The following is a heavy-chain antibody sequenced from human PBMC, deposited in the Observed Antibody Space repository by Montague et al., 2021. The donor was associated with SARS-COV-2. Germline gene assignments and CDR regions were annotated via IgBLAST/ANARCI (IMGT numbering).Heavy chain of an antibody. J-gene: IGHJ4*02. CDR1: GGSISSYY. V-gene: IGHV4-59*12. D-gene: IGHD1-26*01. Sequence: SETLSLTCTVSGGSISSYYWSWIRQPPGKGLEWIGYIYYSGSTNYNPSLKSRVTISVDTSKNQFSLKLSSVTAADTAIYYCARKGSGRSDLAYWGQGTPVTVSS. CDR3: ARKGSGRSDLAY. CDR2: IYYSGST.